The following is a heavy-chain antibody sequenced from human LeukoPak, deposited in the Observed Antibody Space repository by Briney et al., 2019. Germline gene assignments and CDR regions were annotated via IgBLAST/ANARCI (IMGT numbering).Heavy chain of an antibody. V-gene: IGHV4-59*08. J-gene: IGHJ4*02. Sequence: SETLSLTCTVSGGSISSYYWSWIRQPPGKGLEWIGYIYYSGSTNYNPSLKSRVTISVDTSKNQFSLKLSSVTAADTAVYYCARRNPGGYDYLHYFDSWGQETLVTAPS. D-gene: IGHD5-12*01. CDR1: GGSISSYY. CDR2: IYYSGST. CDR3: ARRNPGGYDYLHYFDS.